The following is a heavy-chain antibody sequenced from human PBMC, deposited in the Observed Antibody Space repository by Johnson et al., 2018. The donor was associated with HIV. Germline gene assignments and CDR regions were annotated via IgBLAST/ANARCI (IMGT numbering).Heavy chain of an antibody. V-gene: IGHV3-25*03. Sequence: VQLVESGGGVVRPAWSPRLSCAASQFTFSRYYMNCVRQAPGNGLELVGQVNPNGGNTYLIDSNKDRFNASRGNAKNTLHLQMNSLRADDTAVYYCAKTYYYDSSGSRAFDIWGQGTMVTVSS. CDR3: AKTYYYDSSGSRAFDI. CDR1: QFTFSRYY. CDR2: VNPNGGNT. J-gene: IGHJ3*02. D-gene: IGHD3-22*01.